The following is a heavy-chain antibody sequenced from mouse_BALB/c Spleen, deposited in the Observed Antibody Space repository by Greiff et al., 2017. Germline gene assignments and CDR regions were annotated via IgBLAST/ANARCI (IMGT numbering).Heavy chain of an antibody. CDR3: TDGSRGGAMDY. Sequence: VQLQQSGTVLARPGASVKMSCKASGYTFTSYWMHWVKQRPGQGLEWIGAIYPGNSDTSYNQKFKGKAKLTAVTSTSTAYMELSSLTNEDSAVYYCTDGSRGGAMDYWGQGTSVTVSS. V-gene: IGHV1-5*01. CDR2: IYPGNSDT. D-gene: IGHD1-1*01. CDR1: GYTFTSYW. J-gene: IGHJ4*01.